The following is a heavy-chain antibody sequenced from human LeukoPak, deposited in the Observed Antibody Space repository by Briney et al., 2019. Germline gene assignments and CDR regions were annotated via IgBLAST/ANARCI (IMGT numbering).Heavy chain of an antibody. CDR1: EGTFSSYA. D-gene: IGHD2-2*01. V-gene: IGHV1-69*06. CDR2: IIPIFGTA. J-gene: IGHJ4*02. CDR3: ARGVGCSSTSCYYDY. Sequence: SVKVSCKASEGTFSSYAISWVRQAPGQGLEWMGGIIPIFGTANYAQKFQGRVTITADKSTSTAYMELSSLRSEDTAVYYCARGVGCSSTSCYYDYWGQGTLVTVSS.